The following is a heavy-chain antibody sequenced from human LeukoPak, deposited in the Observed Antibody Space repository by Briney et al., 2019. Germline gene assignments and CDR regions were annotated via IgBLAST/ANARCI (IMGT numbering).Heavy chain of an antibody. Sequence: SETLSLTCAVYGGSFSGYYWSWIRQPPGKGLEWIGEINHSGSINYNPSLKSRVTISVDTSKNQFSLKLSSVTAADTAVYYCAGRPPPYYYDSSGYQGPIDYWGQGTLVTVSS. J-gene: IGHJ4*02. CDR1: GGSFSGYY. CDR3: AGRPPPYYYDSSGYQGPIDY. D-gene: IGHD3-22*01. CDR2: INHSGSI. V-gene: IGHV4-34*01.